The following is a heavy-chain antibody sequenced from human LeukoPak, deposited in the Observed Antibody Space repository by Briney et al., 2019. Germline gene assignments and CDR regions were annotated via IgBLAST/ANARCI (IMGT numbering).Heavy chain of an antibody. Sequence: VASVKVSCKASGYTFTGYYMHWVRQAPGQGLEWMGRINPNSGVTDYAQNFKGRVTMTRDTSISTAYMELSRLGSDDTAVYYCAKADCTNGVCYRGYGVDYWGQGTLVTVSS. CDR1: GYTFTGYY. CDR2: INPNSGVT. CDR3: AKADCTNGVCYRGYGVDY. V-gene: IGHV1-2*06. D-gene: IGHD2-8*01. J-gene: IGHJ4*02.